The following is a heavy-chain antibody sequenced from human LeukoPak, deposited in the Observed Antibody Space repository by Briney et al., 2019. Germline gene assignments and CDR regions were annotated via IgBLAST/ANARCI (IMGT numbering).Heavy chain of an antibody. D-gene: IGHD2-2*01. CDR2: ISGSGGST. J-gene: IGHJ5*02. CDR3: AKDGGFIVVVPAASFDP. Sequence: GGSLRLSCAASGFTFSTYATSWVRQAPGKGLEWVSAISGSGGSTYYADSVKGRFTISRDNSKNTLYLQMNSLRAEDTAVYYCAKDGGFIVVVPAASFDPWGQGTLVTVSS. V-gene: IGHV3-23*01. CDR1: GFTFSTYA.